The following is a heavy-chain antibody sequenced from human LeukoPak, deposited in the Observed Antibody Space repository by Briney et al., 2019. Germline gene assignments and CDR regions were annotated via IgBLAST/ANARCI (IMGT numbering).Heavy chain of an antibody. CDR3: ASSIVGATAFDY. CDR1: GGSISSYY. V-gene: IGHV4-59*01. J-gene: IGHJ4*02. Sequence: SETRSPTCPVSGGSISSYYWSWNRQPPGKGLEWIGYIYYSGSTNYNPSLKSRVTISVDTSKNQFSLKLSSVTAADTAVYYCASSIVGATAFDYWGQGTMVTVSS. CDR2: IYYSGST. D-gene: IGHD1-26*01.